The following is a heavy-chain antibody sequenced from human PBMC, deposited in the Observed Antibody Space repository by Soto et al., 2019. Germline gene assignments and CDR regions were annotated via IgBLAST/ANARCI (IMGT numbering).Heavy chain of an antibody. CDR1: GGTFSSYA. CDR2: IIPIFGTA. Sequence: ASVKVSCKASGGTFSSYAISWVRQAPGQGLEWMGGIIPIFGTANYAQKFQGRVTITADESTSTAYMELSSLRSEDTAVYYCARDQNYYDSSGYPQGKNWFDPWGQGTLVTVSS. V-gene: IGHV1-69*13. J-gene: IGHJ5*02. CDR3: ARDQNYYDSSGYPQGKNWFDP. D-gene: IGHD3-22*01.